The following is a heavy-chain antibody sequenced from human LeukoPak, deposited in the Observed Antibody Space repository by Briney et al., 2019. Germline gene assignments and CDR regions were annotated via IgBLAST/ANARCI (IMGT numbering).Heavy chain of an antibody. D-gene: IGHD3-3*01. Sequence: PGGSLRLSCAASGFTFSSYWMSWVRQAPGKGLEWVANIKQDGSEKYYVDSVKGRFTISRDNVKNSLYLQMNSLRAEDTAVYYCARVRGVVIPYYFDYWGRGTLVTVSS. CDR3: ARVRGVVIPYYFDY. CDR1: GFTFSSYW. CDR2: IKQDGSEK. V-gene: IGHV3-7*01. J-gene: IGHJ4*02.